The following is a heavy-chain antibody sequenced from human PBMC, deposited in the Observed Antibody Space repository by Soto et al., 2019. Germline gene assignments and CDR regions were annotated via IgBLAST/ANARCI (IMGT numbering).Heavy chain of an antibody. CDR2: IWYDGSNK. V-gene: IGHV3-33*03. Sequence: PGGSLRLSCAASGFTFSSYGMHWVRQAPGKGLEWVSVIWYDGSNKYYADSVKGRFTISRDNSKNSLYLQMNSLRTEDTALYYCAKDTFSGWYGTFYGMDVWGQGTTVTVSS. J-gene: IGHJ6*02. D-gene: IGHD6-19*01. CDR3: AKDTFSGWYGTFYGMDV. CDR1: GFTFSSYG.